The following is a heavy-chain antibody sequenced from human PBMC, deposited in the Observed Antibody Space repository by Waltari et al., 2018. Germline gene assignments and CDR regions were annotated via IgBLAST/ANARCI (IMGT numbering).Heavy chain of an antibody. CDR2: TSYSGAT. CDR3: ATYIGASVGTAAFDV. D-gene: IGHD5-12*01. J-gene: IGHJ3*01. Sequence: QLQLQESGPGLVKPSETLSLTCSVSGVSITRNRHYWGWIRQPPGQGLEWIGTTSYSGATYSSPSLESRVTVSRDTSKNQLSLKLVSVTAADTAVYYCATYIGASVGTAAFDVWGQGTMVTVSS. V-gene: IGHV4-39*01. CDR1: GVSITRNRHY.